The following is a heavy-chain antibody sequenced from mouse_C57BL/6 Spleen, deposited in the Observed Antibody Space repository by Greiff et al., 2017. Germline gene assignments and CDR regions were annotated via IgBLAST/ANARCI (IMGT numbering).Heavy chain of an antibody. D-gene: IGHD2-4*01. CDR2: INPNYGTT. CDR1: GYSFTDYN. V-gene: IGHV1-39*01. Sequence: VQLQQSGPELVKPGASVKISCKASGYSFTDYNMNWVKQSNGKSLEWIGVINPNYGTTSYNQKFKGKATLTVDQSSSTAYMQLDSLTSEDSAVYYCARPGDYDDYYAMDYWGQGTSVTVSS. CDR3: ARPGDYDDYYAMDY. J-gene: IGHJ4*01.